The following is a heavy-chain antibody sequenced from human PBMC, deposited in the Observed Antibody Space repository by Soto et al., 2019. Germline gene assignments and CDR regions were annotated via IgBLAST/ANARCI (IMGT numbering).Heavy chain of an antibody. Sequence: PSVHLALTCTVSGGSISSYYWSWIRQPAGKGLEWIGRIYTSGSTNYNPSLKSRVTMSVDTSKNQFSLKLSSVTAADTAVYYCASKTVGSGHSSYAGSDLGGKGTTF. V-gene: IGHV4-4*07. D-gene: IGHD3-10*01. CDR3: ASKTVGSGHSSYAGSDL. J-gene: IGHJ6*03. CDR1: GGSISSYY. CDR2: IYTSGST.